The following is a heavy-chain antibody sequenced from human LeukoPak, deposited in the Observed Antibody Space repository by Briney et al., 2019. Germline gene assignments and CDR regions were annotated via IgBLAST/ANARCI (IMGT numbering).Heavy chain of an antibody. Sequence: GGSLRPSCEASGFTFSSYWMRWVRQAPGKGLEGVANIKQDGSEKYYVDSVKGRFTISRDNAKKSLHLQMNSLRAEDTAVYYCAREHSDDYVWGSHRYISRSVDYWGQGTLVTVSS. D-gene: IGHD3-16*02. V-gene: IGHV3-7*01. CDR1: GFTFSSYW. CDR3: AREHSDDYVWGSHRYISRSVDY. J-gene: IGHJ4*02. CDR2: IKQDGSEK.